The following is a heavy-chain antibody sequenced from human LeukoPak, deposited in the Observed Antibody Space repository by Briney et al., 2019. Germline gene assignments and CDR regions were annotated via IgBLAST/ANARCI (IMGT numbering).Heavy chain of an antibody. Sequence: RTGGSLRLSCAASGFTFDDCAMHWVRQAPGKGLEWVSGISWNSGSIGYADSVKGRFTISRDNAKNSLYLQMNSLRAEDTALYYCAKDMSHYGSGSYDYWGQGTLVTVSS. D-gene: IGHD3-10*01. CDR3: AKDMSHYGSGSYDY. CDR1: GFTFDDCA. V-gene: IGHV3-9*01. CDR2: ISWNSGSI. J-gene: IGHJ4*02.